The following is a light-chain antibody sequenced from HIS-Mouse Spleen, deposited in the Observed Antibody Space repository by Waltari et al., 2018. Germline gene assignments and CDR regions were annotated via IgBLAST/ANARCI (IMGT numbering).Light chain of an antibody. Sequence: EIVMTQSPATLSVSPGERATLSCRASQSVSSNLAWYQQKPGQAPRPLIYGASIRATGIPARFSGSGSGTEFTLTISILQSEDFAVYYCQQYNNWPPLTFGGGTKVEIK. V-gene: IGKV3D-15*03. CDR1: QSVSSN. CDR2: GAS. J-gene: IGKJ4*01. CDR3: QQYNNWPPLT.